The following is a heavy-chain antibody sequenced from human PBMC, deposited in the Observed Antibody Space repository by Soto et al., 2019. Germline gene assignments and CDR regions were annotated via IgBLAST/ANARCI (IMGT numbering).Heavy chain of an antibody. D-gene: IGHD3-3*01. CDR3: AKMGDFWSGYYTGEPNWFDP. CDR1: GFTFSSYA. CDR2: ISGSGGST. Sequence: GSLRLSCAASGFTFSSYAMSWVRQAPGKGLEWVSAISGSGGSTYYADSVKGRFTISRDNSKNTLYLQMNSLRAEDTAVYYCAKMGDFWSGYYTGEPNWFDPWGQGTQVTVSS. V-gene: IGHV3-23*01. J-gene: IGHJ5*02.